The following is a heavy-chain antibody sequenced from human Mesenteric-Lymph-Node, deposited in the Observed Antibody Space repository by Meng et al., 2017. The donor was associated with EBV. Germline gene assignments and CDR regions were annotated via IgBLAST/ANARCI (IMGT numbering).Heavy chain of an antibody. V-gene: IGHV6-1*01. CDR1: GDSVSNTNVA. CDR2: TYYRSKWYN. Sequence: QGQLNQSGPGLVKPSPTLSLTWAISGDSVSNTNVAWNWIRQSPSRGLEWLGRTYYRSKWYNEYAQSVKGRITINPDTSKSEFSLQLNSVTPDDTAVYYCSRESWRAFDYWGQGTLVTVSS. CDR3: SRESWRAFDY. J-gene: IGHJ4*02.